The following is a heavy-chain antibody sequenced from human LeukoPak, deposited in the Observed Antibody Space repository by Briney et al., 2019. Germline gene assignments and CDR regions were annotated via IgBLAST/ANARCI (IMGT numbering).Heavy chain of an antibody. D-gene: IGHD2-2*01. CDR1: GFTFSSYW. CDR3: RGSTRGYYYYYMDV. V-gene: IGHV3-7*01. Sequence: GGSLRLSCAASGFTFSSYWMGWVRQAPGKGLEWVANIKQDGSEKYYVDSVKGRFTISRDNAKNSLYLQMNSLRAEDTAVYYCRGSTRGYYYYYMDVWGKGTTVTVSS. J-gene: IGHJ6*03. CDR2: IKQDGSEK.